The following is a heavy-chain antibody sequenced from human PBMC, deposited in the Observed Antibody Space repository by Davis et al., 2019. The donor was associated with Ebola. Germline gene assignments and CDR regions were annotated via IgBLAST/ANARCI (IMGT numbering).Heavy chain of an antibody. D-gene: IGHD3-10*01. CDR3: ASLWFGELLFYY. J-gene: IGHJ4*02. Sequence: MPSETLSLTCTVSGGSISSYYWSWIRQPPGKGLEWIGEINHSGSTNYNPSLKSRVTISVDRSKNQFSLKLSSVTAADTAVYYCASLWFGELLFYYWGQGTLVTVSS. V-gene: IGHV4-34*01. CDR1: GGSISSYY. CDR2: INHSGST.